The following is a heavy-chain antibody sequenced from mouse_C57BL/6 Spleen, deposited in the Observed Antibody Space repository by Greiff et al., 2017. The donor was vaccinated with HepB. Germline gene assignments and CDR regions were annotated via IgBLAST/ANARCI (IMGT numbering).Heavy chain of an antibody. V-gene: IGHV5-16*01. Sequence: EVKLVESEGGLVQPGSSMKLSCTASGFTFSDYYMAWVRQVPEKGLEWVANINYDGSSTYYLDSLKSRFIISRDNAKNILYLQMSSLKSEDTATYDCERGGGYYGGYFDVWGTGTTVTVSS. CDR3: ERGGGYYGGYFDV. CDR2: INYDGSST. J-gene: IGHJ1*03. D-gene: IGHD2-1*01. CDR1: GFTFSDYY.